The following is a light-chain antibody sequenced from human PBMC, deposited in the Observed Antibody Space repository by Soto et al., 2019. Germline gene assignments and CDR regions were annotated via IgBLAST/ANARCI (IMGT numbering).Light chain of an antibody. Sequence: QSVLTQPPSVSGDPGQRVTISCTGSSSNIGAGYDVHWYQQLPGTAPKLLIYGNSNRPSGVPDRFSGSKSGTSASLAITGLQAEDEADYYCQSYDSSRVVFGGGTKVTVL. V-gene: IGLV1-40*01. CDR2: GNS. CDR3: QSYDSSRVV. CDR1: SSNIGAGYD. J-gene: IGLJ2*01.